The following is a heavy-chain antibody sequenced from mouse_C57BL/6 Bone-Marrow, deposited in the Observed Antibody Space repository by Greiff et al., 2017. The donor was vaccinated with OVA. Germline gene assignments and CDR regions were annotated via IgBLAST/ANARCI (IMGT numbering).Heavy chain of an antibody. V-gene: IGHV1-81*01. J-gene: IGHJ2*01. Sequence: VQLQQSGAELARPGASVKLSCKASGYTFTSYGISWVKQSTGQGLEWIGEIYPRSGNTYYNEKFKGKATLTADKSSSTAYMELRSLTSEDSAVYFCARFEIYGSSYDYWGQGTTLTVSS. D-gene: IGHD1-1*01. CDR1: GYTFTSYG. CDR2: IYPRSGNT. CDR3: ARFEIYGSSYDY.